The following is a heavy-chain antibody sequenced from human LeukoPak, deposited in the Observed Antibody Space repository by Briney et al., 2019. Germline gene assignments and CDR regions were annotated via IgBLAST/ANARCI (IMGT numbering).Heavy chain of an antibody. CDR1: GFTFSSYS. CDR3: ARDDCSSTSCYLGLDYFDY. CDR2: ISSSSSYI. J-gene: IGHJ4*02. D-gene: IGHD2-2*01. V-gene: IGHV3-21*01. Sequence: GGSLRLSCAASGFTFSSYSMNRVRQAPGKGLEWVSSISSSSSYIYYADTVKGRFTISRDNAKNSLYLQMNSLRAEDTAVYYCARDDCSSTSCYLGLDYFDYWGQGTLVTVSS.